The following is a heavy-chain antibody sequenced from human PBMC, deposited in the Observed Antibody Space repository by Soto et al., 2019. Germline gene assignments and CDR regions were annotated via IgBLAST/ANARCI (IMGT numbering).Heavy chain of an antibody. J-gene: IGHJ4*02. Sequence: QVQLVQSGAEVKNPGASVKVSCKASGHTFTNYYIHWVRQAPGQGLEWIAIINPNGGSTNYAHEFQGRVTLARDTFTNTVYMELSSLRSEDTAIYYCARGLPAGDYWGQGTLVTVSS. CDR2: INPNGGST. CDR1: GHTFTNYY. D-gene: IGHD2-2*01. CDR3: ARGLPAGDY. V-gene: IGHV1-46*01.